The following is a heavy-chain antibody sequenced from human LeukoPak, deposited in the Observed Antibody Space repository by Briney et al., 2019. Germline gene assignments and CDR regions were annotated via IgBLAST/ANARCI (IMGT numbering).Heavy chain of an antibody. J-gene: IGHJ3*01. CDR3: ARDSGLGLFGV. CDR1: GYTFISYA. CDR2: ISTFKGDT. V-gene: IGHV1-18*01. D-gene: IGHD3/OR15-3a*01. Sequence: EASVKVSCKTSGYTFISYAISWVRQAPGQGLEWMGWISTFKGDTKYAQKFQDRVSITTDPSTSTAHLELRSLRSEDTAIYYCARDSGLGLFGVWGQGTVVTVSS.